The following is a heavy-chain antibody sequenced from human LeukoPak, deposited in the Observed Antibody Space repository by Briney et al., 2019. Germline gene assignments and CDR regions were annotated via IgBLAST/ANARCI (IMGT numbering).Heavy chain of an antibody. V-gene: IGHV4-30-4*08. J-gene: IGHJ3*02. Sequence: HSQTLSLTCTVSGGSISSGDYYWSWIRQPPGKGLEWIGYIYSSGSTYYNPSLKSRVTISVDTSKNQFSLKLSSVTAADTAVYYCARAPEVTIFGEVTHLDAFDIWGQGTMVTVSS. CDR1: GGSISSGDYY. CDR2: IYSSGST. D-gene: IGHD3-3*01. CDR3: ARAPEVTIFGEVTHLDAFDI.